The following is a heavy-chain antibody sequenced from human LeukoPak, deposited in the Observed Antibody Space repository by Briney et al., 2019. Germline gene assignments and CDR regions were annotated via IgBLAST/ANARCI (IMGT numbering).Heavy chain of an antibody. J-gene: IGHJ4*02. D-gene: IGHD3-22*01. CDR3: SRGLDSRKLGY. Sequence: SETLSLTCTVSGASFNSDDMYWNWIRQSPGKGLEWIERIHPSRMLYNNPPLESPITMSRDTSKNHISLNLNPVDAADTAVYFCSRGLDSRKLGYWGQGILVTVSS. CDR1: GASFNSDDMY. V-gene: IGHV4-31*01. CDR2: IHPSRML.